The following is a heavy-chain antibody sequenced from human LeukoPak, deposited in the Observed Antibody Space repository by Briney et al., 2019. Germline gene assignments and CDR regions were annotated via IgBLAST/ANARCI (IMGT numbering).Heavy chain of an antibody. J-gene: IGHJ6*03. CDR3: ARVDTANYYYYMDV. D-gene: IGHD5-18*01. V-gene: IGHV3-64*01. CDR1: GFTFSSYA. Sequence: GGSLRLSCAASGFTFSSYAMHWVRQAPGKGLEYVSAISSNGGSTYYANSVKGRFTISRGNSKNTLYLQMGSLRAEDMAVYYCARVDTANYYYYMDVWGKGTTVTISS. CDR2: ISSNGGST.